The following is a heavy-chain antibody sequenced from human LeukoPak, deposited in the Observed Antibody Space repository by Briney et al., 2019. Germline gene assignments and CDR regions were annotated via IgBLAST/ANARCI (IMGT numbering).Heavy chain of an antibody. CDR2: IKSKSDGGTT. V-gene: IGHV3-15*01. Sequence: GGSLRLSCAASGFTFNYYAMSWVRQAPGKGLEWVGRIKSKSDGGTTDYAAPVKGRFTISRDDSKNTLYLQMNSLKTEDTAVYYCSTVIAAAGLNWFDPWGQGTLVTVSS. CDR3: STVIAAAGLNWFDP. CDR1: GFTFNYYA. J-gene: IGHJ5*02. D-gene: IGHD6-13*01.